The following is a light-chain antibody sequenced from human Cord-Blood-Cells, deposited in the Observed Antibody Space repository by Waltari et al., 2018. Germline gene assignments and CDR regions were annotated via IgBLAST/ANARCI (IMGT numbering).Light chain of an antibody. CDR1: SSDVGSYNL. J-gene: IGLJ2*01. V-gene: IGLV2-23*02. CDR2: EVS. CDR3: CSYAGSSTFV. Sequence: QSALTQPASVSGSPGQSITISCTGTSSDVGSYNLVSWYQQHPGKAPKLMIYEVSKRPSGVSNRFSGSKSGNTASLTISGLQAEDEADYYCCSYAGSSTFVFGGGTKRTVL.